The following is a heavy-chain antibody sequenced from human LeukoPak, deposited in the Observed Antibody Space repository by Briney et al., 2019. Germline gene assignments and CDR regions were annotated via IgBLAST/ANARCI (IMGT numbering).Heavy chain of an antibody. CDR1: GFTFNSYA. CDR2: ISRSGGST. CDR3: AKGDGGTLYFDY. D-gene: IGHD2-15*01. J-gene: IGHJ4*02. V-gene: IGHV3-23*01. Sequence: PGGSLRLSCAASGFTFNSYAMSWVRQAPGKGLEWVSGISRSGGSTYYADSVKGRFTISRDNSKNTLHLQMNSLRAEDTAVYYCAKGDGGTLYFDYWGQGTLVTVSS.